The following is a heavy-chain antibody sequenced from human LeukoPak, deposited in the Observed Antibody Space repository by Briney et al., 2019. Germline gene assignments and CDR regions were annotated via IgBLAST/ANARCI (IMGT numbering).Heavy chain of an antibody. V-gene: IGHV4-39*07. CDR2: IYYSGST. CDR1: GGSISSSSYY. D-gene: IGHD5-18*01. Sequence: PSETLSLTCTVSGGSISSSSYYWGWIRQPPGKGLEWIGSIYYSGSTYYNPSLKSRVTISVDTSKNQFSLKLSSVTAADTAVYYCASLSGGRIQLWPLIGYWGQGTLVTVSS. CDR3: ASLSGGRIQLWPLIGY. J-gene: IGHJ4*02.